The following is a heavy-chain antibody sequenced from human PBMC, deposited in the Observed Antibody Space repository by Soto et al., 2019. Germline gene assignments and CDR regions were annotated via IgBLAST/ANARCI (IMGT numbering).Heavy chain of an antibody. CDR3: AREAEDLTSNFDY. J-gene: IGHJ4*02. Sequence: PGKSLRLSYADSGFTFTRYSMNWVRQAPGKGLEWVSSISSTTNYIYYGDSMKGRFTISRDNAKNSVYLEMNSLRAEDTAVYYCAREAEDLTSNFDYWGQGTLVTV. CDR1: GFTFTRYS. CDR2: ISSTTNYI. V-gene: IGHV3-21*06.